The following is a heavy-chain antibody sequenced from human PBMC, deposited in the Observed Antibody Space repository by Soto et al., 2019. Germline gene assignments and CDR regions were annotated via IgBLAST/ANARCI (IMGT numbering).Heavy chain of an antibody. D-gene: IGHD4-17*01. CDR2: INTAGTTT. CDR1: GFSFSTYW. J-gene: IGHJ4*02. Sequence: ELQLVESGGGLVQPGGSLRLSCVASGFSFSTYWMHWVRQAPGKGLVWVSRINTAGTTTPYADSVTGRFTISRDNAKNTLYLQMTSLRAEDAAVYYCAGGGGDYGDYLDYWGQGALVTVSS. V-gene: IGHV3-74*01. CDR3: AGGGGDYGDYLDY.